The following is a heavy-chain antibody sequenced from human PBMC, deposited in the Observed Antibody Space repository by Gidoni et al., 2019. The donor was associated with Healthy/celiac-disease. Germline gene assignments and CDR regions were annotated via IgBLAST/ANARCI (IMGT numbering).Heavy chain of an antibody. V-gene: IGHV3-49*04. CDR1: GFTFGDYA. D-gene: IGHD1-7*01. CDR3: TRNYF. Sequence: EVQLVESGGGLVQPGRSPRLTCTASGFTFGDYAMSWVRQAPGKGLEWVGFIRSKAYGGTTEYAASVKGRFTISRDDSKSIAYLQMNSLKTEDTAVYYCTRNYFWGQGTLVTVSS. CDR2: IRSKAYGGTT. J-gene: IGHJ4*02.